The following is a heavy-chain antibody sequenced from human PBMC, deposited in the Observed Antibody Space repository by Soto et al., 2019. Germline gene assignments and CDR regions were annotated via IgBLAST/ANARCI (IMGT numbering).Heavy chain of an antibody. CDR3: ARDAGLAVAGPFFDF. CDR1: GGSISGDCCS. Sequence: SETLSLTCSVFGGSISGDCCSWIRNPQAQGKEQKGYGYSYYSGNTNYNPSLKSRVTIPLDTSKKQFSLRLNSVTAADTAVYYCARDAGLAVAGPFFDFRGRGTLVTGSS. J-gene: IGHJ4*02. V-gene: IGHV4-61*01. D-gene: IGHD6-19*01. CDR2: SYYSGNT.